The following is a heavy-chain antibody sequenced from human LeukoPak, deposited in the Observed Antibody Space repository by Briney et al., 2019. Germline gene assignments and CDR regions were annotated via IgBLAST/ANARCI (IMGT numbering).Heavy chain of an antibody. Sequence: GGSLRLSCAAFGFTFSSYWMSWVRQAPGKGLEWVANIKQDGSEEYYVDSVKGRFTISRDNAKNSLYLQMNSLRAEDTAVYYCARDASGYSSSWYRLLVWFDPWGQGALVTVSS. CDR3: ARDASGYSSSWYRLLVWFDP. CDR2: IKQDGSEE. V-gene: IGHV3-7*05. D-gene: IGHD6-13*01. J-gene: IGHJ5*02. CDR1: GFTFSSYW.